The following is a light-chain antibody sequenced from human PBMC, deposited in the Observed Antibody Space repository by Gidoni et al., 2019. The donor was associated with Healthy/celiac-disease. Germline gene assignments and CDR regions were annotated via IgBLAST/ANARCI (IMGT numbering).Light chain of an antibody. CDR2: AGS. CDR3: CSYAGSMV. J-gene: IGLJ2*01. CDR1: SSDVGSYNL. Sequence: QSALTRPASGSGSPGQSITISCTGTSSDVGSYNLVSWYQQHPGKAPKLMIYAGSKRPSGVSNRFSGAKSGNTASLTISGLQAEDEADYYCCSYAGSMVFGGGTKLTVL. V-gene: IGLV2-23*01.